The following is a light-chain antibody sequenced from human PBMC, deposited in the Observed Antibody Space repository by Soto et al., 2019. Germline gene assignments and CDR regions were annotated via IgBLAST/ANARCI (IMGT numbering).Light chain of an antibody. CDR2: GNN. Sequence: QPVLTQPPSVSGAPGQRVTISCTGSSSNIGAGYDVHWYQQLPGTAPKLLIYGNNNRPSGVPDRFSGSKSGTSASLAITGLQDEDEADYYCQSYDSSLSGHVVFGGGTKLTVL. CDR1: SSNIGAGYD. J-gene: IGLJ2*01. V-gene: IGLV1-40*01. CDR3: QSYDSSLSGHVV.